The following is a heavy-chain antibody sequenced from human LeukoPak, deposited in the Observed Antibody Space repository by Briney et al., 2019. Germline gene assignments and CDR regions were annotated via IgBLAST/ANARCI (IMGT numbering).Heavy chain of an antibody. CDR3: ALTLGHGAFDI. D-gene: IGHD3-10*01. CDR2: INHSGST. Sequence: SETLSLTCAVYGGSFSGYYWSWIRQPPGKGLEWIGEINHSGSTNYNPSLKSRVTISVDTSKNQFSLKLSSVTAADTAVYYCALTLGHGAFDIWGQGTMVTVSS. CDR1: GGSFSGYY. J-gene: IGHJ3*02. V-gene: IGHV4-34*01.